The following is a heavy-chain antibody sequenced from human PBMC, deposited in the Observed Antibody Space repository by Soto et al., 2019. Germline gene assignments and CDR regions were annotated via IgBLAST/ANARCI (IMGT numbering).Heavy chain of an antibody. J-gene: IGHJ3*02. Sequence: QPGGSLRLSCAVSGFICSSYDMSWVRQAPGKGLEWVSTILVGGSTHYEESVTGRFTISRDTSKNTVYLQMNSLTAGDTAFYYCAKATATGGGAFEIYGQGTMVTVSS. D-gene: IGHD2-8*02. CDR1: GFICSSYD. V-gene: IGHV3-23*01. CDR3: AKATATGGGAFEI. CDR2: ILVGGST.